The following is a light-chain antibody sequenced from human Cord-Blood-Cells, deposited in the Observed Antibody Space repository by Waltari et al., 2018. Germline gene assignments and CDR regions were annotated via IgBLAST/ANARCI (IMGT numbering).Light chain of an antibody. Sequence: SYELTQPPSVSVSPGQTARITCSGDALPKQYAYWYQQKPGQAPVLVIYKDSERPSGIPERFSGSSSGKTVTLTISGVQAEDEADYYGQSADSSGTYEVFGGGTKLTVL. J-gene: IGLJ2*01. CDR2: KDS. V-gene: IGLV3-25*02. CDR1: ALPKQY. CDR3: QSADSSGTYEV.